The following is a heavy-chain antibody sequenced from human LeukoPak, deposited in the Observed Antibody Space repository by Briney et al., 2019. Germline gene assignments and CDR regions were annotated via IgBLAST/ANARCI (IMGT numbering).Heavy chain of an antibody. CDR1: GFTFDDYA. CDR2: ISWNSGSI. Sequence: GGSLRLSCAASGFTFDDYAMHWVRQAPGKGLEWVSGISWNSGSIGYADSVKGRFTISRDNAKNSLYLQMNSLRAEDTALYYCAKAGYHYYDSSGYPDYWGQGTLVTVSS. J-gene: IGHJ4*02. D-gene: IGHD3-22*01. V-gene: IGHV3-9*01. CDR3: AKAGYHYYDSSGYPDY.